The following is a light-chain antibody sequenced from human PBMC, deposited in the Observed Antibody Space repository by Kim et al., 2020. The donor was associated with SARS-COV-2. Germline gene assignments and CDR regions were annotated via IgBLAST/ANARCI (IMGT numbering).Light chain of an antibody. CDR3: QQRSKWPLT. CDR1: QSVSKS. Sequence: LSPGERATLSCRASQSVSKSLGWYQQKTGQAPRLLIYDASNRATGIPARFSSSGSGTDFTLTISSLEPEDFAVYYCQQRSKWPLTFGGGTKVDIK. CDR2: DAS. J-gene: IGKJ4*01. V-gene: IGKV3-11*01.